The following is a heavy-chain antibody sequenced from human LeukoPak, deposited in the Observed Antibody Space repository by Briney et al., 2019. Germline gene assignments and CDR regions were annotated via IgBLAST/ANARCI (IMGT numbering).Heavy chain of an antibody. Sequence: GGSLRLSCAASGFTFSSYSMNWVRQAPGKGLEWVANIKQDGSEKYYVDSVKGRFTISRDNAKNSLYLQMNSLRAEDTAVYYCARAGIAVAGTGSDYWGQGTLVTVSS. CDR1: GFTFSSYS. V-gene: IGHV3-7*01. D-gene: IGHD6-19*01. CDR2: IKQDGSEK. CDR3: ARAGIAVAGTGSDY. J-gene: IGHJ4*02.